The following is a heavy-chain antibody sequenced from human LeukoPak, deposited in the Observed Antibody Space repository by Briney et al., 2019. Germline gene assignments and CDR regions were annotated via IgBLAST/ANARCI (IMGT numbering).Heavy chain of an antibody. CDR1: GYTFTSYG. CDR3: ARDFLMITFGGVEIDY. CDR2: ISAYNGNT. D-gene: IGHD3-16*01. J-gene: IGHJ4*02. V-gene: IGHV1-18*04. Sequence: ASVKVSCTASGYTFTSYGISWVRQAPGQGLEWMGWISAYNGNTNYAQKLQGRVTMTTDTSTSTAYMELRSLRSDDTAVYYCARDFLMITFGGVEIDYWGQGTLVTVSS.